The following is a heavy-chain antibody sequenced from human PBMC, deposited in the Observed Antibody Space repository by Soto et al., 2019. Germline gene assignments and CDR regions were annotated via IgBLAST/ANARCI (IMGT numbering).Heavy chain of an antibody. D-gene: IGHD1-26*01. J-gene: IGHJ6*02. CDR1: GFTVSSNY. CDR2: IYRAGNT. Sequence: EVQLVESGGDLVQPGGSLRLSCAASGFTVSSNYMSWVRQAPGKGLEWISIIYRAGNTYYADSVKGRFTISRDNSKNTLYLQMNSLGADDTAVYYCARDFVVGGPTINYYYGMDVWGQGTTVTVSS. V-gene: IGHV3-66*01. CDR3: ARDFVVGGPTINYYYGMDV.